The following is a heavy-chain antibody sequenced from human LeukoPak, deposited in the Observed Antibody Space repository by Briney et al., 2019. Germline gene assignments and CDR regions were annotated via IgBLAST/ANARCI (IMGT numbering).Heavy chain of an antibody. J-gene: IGHJ4*02. D-gene: IGHD6-13*01. V-gene: IGHV4-39*01. CDR1: GGSISSSSFY. CDR3: ARHGGSSGWYHFDY. CDR2: IYYSGGT. Sequence: SETLSLTCTVSGGSISSSSFYWGWIRQPPGKGLDWIGSIYYSGGTYYSPSLKSRVTMSVDTSKNQFSLKLSSVTAADTALYYCARHGGSSGWYHFDYWGQGTLVTVSS.